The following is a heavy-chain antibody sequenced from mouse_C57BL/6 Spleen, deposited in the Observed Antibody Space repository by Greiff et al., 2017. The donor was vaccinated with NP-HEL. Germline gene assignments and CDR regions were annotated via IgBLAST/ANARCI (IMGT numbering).Heavy chain of an antibody. J-gene: IGHJ4*01. CDR2: IDPSDSDT. D-gene: IGHD4-1*01. CDR3: ARPLTGAYAMDY. V-gene: IGHV1-50*01. CDR1: GYTFTSYW. Sequence: QVQLQQPGAELVKPGASVKLSCKASGYTFTSYWMQWVKQRPGQGLEWIGEIDPSDSDTNYNQKFKGKATLTVDTSSSTAYMQLSSLTSEDSAVYYCARPLTGAYAMDYWGQGTSVTVSS.